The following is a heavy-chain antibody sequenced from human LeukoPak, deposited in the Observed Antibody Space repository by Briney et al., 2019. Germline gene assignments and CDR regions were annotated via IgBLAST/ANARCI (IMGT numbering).Heavy chain of an antibody. Sequence: ASVKVSCKASGYTFTSYGISWVRQAPGQGLEWMGWIGAYNGNTNYAQKLQGRVTMTTDTSTSTAYMELRSLRSDDTAVYYCARYGSAREYYYGMDVWGQGTTVTVSS. CDR1: GYTFTSYG. CDR3: ARYGSAREYYYGMDV. V-gene: IGHV1-18*01. D-gene: IGHD3-10*01. J-gene: IGHJ6*02. CDR2: IGAYNGNT.